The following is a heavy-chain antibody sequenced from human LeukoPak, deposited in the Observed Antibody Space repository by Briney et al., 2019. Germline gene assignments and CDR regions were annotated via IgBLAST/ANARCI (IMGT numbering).Heavy chain of an antibody. V-gene: IGHV3-48*03. J-gene: IGHJ4*02. CDR1: GFTFSSYE. Sequence: GGSLRLSCAASGFTFSSYEMNWVRQAPGKGLEWVSYISSSGSTIYYADSVKGRFTISRDNAKNSLYLQMNSLRAEDTAVYYCARGRAELLWFGELTMTTYFDYWGQGTLVTVSS. D-gene: IGHD3-10*01. CDR3: ARGRAELLWFGELTMTTYFDY. CDR2: ISSSGSTI.